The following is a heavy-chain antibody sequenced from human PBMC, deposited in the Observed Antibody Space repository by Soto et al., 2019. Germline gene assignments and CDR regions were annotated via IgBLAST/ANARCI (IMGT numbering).Heavy chain of an antibody. CDR1: GGSISSSSYY. CDR3: ARHTPAISISDH. J-gene: IGHJ4*02. V-gene: IGHV4-39*01. Sequence: QLQLQESGPGLVKPSETLSLTCTVSGGSISSSSYYWGWIRQPPGKGLEWIGRIYYSGSTYYYPSLKSRVTISLDTSKNQFSPTLSSVSAADTAVYYCARHTPAISISDHWGQGTLVTVSS. CDR2: IYYSGST. D-gene: IGHD2-15*01.